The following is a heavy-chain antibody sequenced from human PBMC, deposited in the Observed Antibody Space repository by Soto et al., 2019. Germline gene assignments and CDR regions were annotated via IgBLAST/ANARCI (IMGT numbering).Heavy chain of an antibody. J-gene: IGHJ6*02. CDR1: GGSISSCDYY. CDR3: ARDNILGILYGGMDV. CDR2: IYYSGST. Sequence: QVQLQESGPGLVKPSQTLSLTCTVSGGSISSCDYYWSWIRQPPGKGLEWIGYIYYSGSTYYNPSLKSRVTISADTSKNQFSLKLSSVTAADTAVYYCARDNILGILYGGMDVWGQGTTVTVSS. D-gene: IGHD3-3*01. V-gene: IGHV4-30-4*01.